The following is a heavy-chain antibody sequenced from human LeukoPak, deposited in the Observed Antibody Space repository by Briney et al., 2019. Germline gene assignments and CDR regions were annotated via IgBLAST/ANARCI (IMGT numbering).Heavy chain of an antibody. Sequence: ASVKVSCKTSGYTFTSYGISWVRQAPGQGLEWMRWISAYNGNTNYAQKLQGRVTMTTDTSTSTAYMELRSLRSDDTAVYYCAKAALGVRKLYYFDYWGQGTLVTVSS. CDR1: GYTFTSYG. CDR2: ISAYNGNT. CDR3: AKAALGVRKLYYFDY. D-gene: IGHD3-16*01. J-gene: IGHJ4*02. V-gene: IGHV1-18*01.